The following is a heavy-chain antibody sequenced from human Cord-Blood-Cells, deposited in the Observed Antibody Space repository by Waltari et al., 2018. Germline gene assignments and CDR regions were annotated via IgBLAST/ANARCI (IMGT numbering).Heavy chain of an antibody. Sequence: QVQLQESGPGLVKPSETLSLTCTVSGGSLSSSAWTWIRQPPGKGLEWIGYIYYSGSTNYNPSLKSRVTISVDTSKNQFSLKLSSVTAADTAVYYCARRRGKDYYFDYWGQGTLVTVSS. J-gene: IGHJ4*02. V-gene: IGHV4-59*08. CDR3: ARRRGKDYYFDY. CDR1: GGSLSSSA. D-gene: IGHD1-1*01. CDR2: IYYSGST.